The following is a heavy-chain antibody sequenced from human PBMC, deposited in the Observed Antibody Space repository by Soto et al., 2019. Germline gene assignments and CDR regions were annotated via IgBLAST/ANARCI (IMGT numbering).Heavy chain of an antibody. J-gene: IGHJ4*02. CDR2: ISGSGGST. CDR3: AKGEKIVGVPLEFDY. V-gene: IGHV3-23*01. D-gene: IGHD2-2*01. CDR1: GFTFSSYA. Sequence: GGSLRLSCAASGFTFSSYAMSWVRQAPGKGLEWVSSISGSGGSTYYADSVKGRFTISRDNSKNTLYLQMNSLRAEDTAVYYCAKGEKIVGVPLEFDYWGQGTLGTVSS.